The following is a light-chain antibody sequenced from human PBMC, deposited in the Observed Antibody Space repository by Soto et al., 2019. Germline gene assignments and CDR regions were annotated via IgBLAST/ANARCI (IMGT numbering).Light chain of an antibody. Sequence: LTQPASVSGSPGQSITISRTGASSDIGGTNYVSWFQQHPGKAPKLMIYEVINRPSGVSNRFSGSKSGNTASLTISGLQTEDEADYYCSSYASVSSLVFGTGTMVTVL. V-gene: IGLV2-14*01. CDR2: EVI. J-gene: IGLJ1*01. CDR1: SSDIGGTNY. CDR3: SSYASVSSLV.